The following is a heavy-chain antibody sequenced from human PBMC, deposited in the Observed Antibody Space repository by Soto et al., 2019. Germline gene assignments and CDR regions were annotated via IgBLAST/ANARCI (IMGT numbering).Heavy chain of an antibody. CDR2: IIPIFGTA. CDR1: GGTFSSYA. V-gene: IGHV1-69*06. D-gene: IGHD3-10*01. CDR3: ARSWWFGELLAHYYYGMDV. Sequence: VKVSCKASGGTFSSYAISWVRQAPGQGLEWMGGIIPIFGTANYAQKFQGRVTITADKSTSTAYMELSSLRSEDTAVYYCARSWWFGELLAHYYYGMDVWGQGTTVTVSS. J-gene: IGHJ6*02.